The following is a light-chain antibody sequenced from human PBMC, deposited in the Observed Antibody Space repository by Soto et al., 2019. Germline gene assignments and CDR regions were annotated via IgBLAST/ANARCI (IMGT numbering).Light chain of an antibody. Sequence: EIVCTHAPGSLSLSPGEKTTRSCRASQSASSHYLAWYQQKPGQAPRLLIYDASSRATGIPDRFSGTGSGTDFTLSISRLEPEDFAVYYCQQYGSSPFFGTGTKVDIK. V-gene: IGKV3-20*01. CDR1: QSASSHY. CDR3: QQYGSSPF. CDR2: DAS. J-gene: IGKJ3*01.